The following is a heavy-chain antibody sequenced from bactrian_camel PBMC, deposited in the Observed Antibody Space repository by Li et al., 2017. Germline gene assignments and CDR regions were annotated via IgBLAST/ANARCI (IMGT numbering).Heavy chain of an antibody. D-gene: IGHD1*01. Sequence: DVQLVESGGGSVQAGGSLTLSCEAPGYRYHTDCIGWFRQVPGQEREGLAAISEGGDATVYADSVKGRFTISQDKAKNMMYLQMNRLKPEDTAMYYCAAVSDWSCRLRLSMRSQYNYWGQGTQVTVS. CDR2: ISEGGDAT. CDR1: GYRYHTDC. V-gene: IGHV3S31*01. CDR3: AAVSDWSCRLRLSMRSQYNY. J-gene: IGHJ4*01.